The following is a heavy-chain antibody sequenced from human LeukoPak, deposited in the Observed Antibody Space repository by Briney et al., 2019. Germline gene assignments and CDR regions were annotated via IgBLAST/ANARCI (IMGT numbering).Heavy chain of an antibody. V-gene: IGHV3-33*01. CDR3: ARESRSDYEFDY. Sequence: GTSLRLSCAASGFSFSTYGMHWVRQAPGKGLEWVAAAQGDGRLQYYADSVKGRFTISKDISKSTLYVQMNSLRDEDTAVYYCARESRSDYEFDYWGQGTLVTVSS. D-gene: IGHD5-12*01. CDR2: AQGDGRLQ. CDR1: GFSFSTYG. J-gene: IGHJ4*02.